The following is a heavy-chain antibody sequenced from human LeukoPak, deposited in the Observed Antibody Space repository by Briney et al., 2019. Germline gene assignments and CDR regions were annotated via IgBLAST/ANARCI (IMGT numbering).Heavy chain of an antibody. CDR1: GGTFSSYA. J-gene: IGHJ4*02. Sequence: SVKVSCKASGGTFSSYAISWVRQAPGQGLEWMGRIIPIFGTANYAQKFQGRVTITTDESTSTAYMELSSLRSEDTAVYYCAREPASFDDYGDFDYSGQGTLVTVSS. CDR3: AREPASFDDYGDFDY. D-gene: IGHD4-17*01. V-gene: IGHV1-69*05. CDR2: IIPIFGTA.